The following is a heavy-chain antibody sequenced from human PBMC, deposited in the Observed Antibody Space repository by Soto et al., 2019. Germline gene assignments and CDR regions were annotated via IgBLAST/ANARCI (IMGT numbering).Heavy chain of an antibody. J-gene: IGHJ6*02. V-gene: IGHV1-2*02. CDR3: ARERYQVISDGMDV. D-gene: IGHD2-2*01. CDR1: GYTFTGYY. CDR2: INPETGGT. Sequence: QVQLVQSGADVKTPGASLRVSCKASGYTFTGYYVHWVREAPGQGLEWMGWINPETGGTSYAQKFQGRVTLSRDTSINTAYLELSRLRFDDAAVYFCARERYQVISDGMDVWGQGTTVTVSS.